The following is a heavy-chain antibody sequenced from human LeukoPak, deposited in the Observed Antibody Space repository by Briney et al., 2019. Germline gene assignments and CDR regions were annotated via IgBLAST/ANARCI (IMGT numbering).Heavy chain of an antibody. CDR3: ARVWGERNWFDP. V-gene: IGHV4-31*03. J-gene: IGHJ5*02. CDR1: GGSIRSSYYY. Sequence: SETLSLTCTVSGGSIRSSYYYWSWIRQHPGKGLEWIGYIYYSGSTYYNPSLKSRVTISVDTSKNQFSLKLSSVTAADTAVYYCARVWGERNWFDPWGQGTLVTVSS. D-gene: IGHD3-16*01. CDR2: IYYSGST.